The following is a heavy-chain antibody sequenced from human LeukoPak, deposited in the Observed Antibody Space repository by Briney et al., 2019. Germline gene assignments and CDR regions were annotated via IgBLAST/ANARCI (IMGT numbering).Heavy chain of an antibody. CDR3: ARDYYDSSGYYDY. J-gene: IGHJ4*02. CDR1: GGSISSSSYY. V-gene: IGHV4-39*07. Sequence: SETQSLTCTVSGGSISSSSYYWRWIRQPPGKGLEWIGSIYYSGSTYYNPSLKSRVTISVDTSKNQFSLKLSSVTAADTAVYYCARDYYDSSGYYDYWGQGTLVTVSS. D-gene: IGHD3-22*01. CDR2: IYYSGST.